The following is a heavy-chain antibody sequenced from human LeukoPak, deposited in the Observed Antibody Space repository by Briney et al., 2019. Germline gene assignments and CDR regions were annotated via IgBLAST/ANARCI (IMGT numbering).Heavy chain of an antibody. Sequence: PSETLSLTCTVSGGSISSSSYYWGWIRQPPGKGLEWIGSIYYSGSTYYNPSLKSRVTISVDTSKNQFSLKLSSVTAADTAVYYCARDLLCGGDCFLFQHWGQGTLVTVSS. CDR2: IYYSGST. D-gene: IGHD2-21*02. CDR3: ARDLLCGGDCFLFQH. J-gene: IGHJ1*01. CDR1: GGSISSSSYY. V-gene: IGHV4-39*07.